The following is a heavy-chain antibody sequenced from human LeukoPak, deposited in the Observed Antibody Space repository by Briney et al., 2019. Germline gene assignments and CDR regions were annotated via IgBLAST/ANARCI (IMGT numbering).Heavy chain of an antibody. Sequence: GGSLRLSCAASGFTFSSYGIHWVRQAPGKGLEWVAFIRYDGSNKYYTDSVKGRFTISRDNAKNSLYLQMNSLRAEDTAVYYCASVYTWGQGTLVTVSS. V-gene: IGHV3-30*02. D-gene: IGHD2-8*01. CDR1: GFTFSSYG. CDR3: ASVYT. CDR2: IRYDGSNK. J-gene: IGHJ4*02.